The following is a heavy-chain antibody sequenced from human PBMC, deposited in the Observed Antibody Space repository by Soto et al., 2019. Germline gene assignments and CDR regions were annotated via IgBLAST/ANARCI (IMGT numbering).Heavy chain of an antibody. CDR1: GYTFTGYY. Sequence: GASVKVSCKASGYTFTGYYMHWVRQAPGQGLEWMGWINPNSGGTNYAQKFQGRVTMTRDTSISTACMELSRLRSDDTAVYYCARDKGIQLLSDYYYYGMDVWGQGTTVTVSS. D-gene: IGHD5-18*01. CDR3: ARDKGIQLLSDYYYYGMDV. J-gene: IGHJ6*02. V-gene: IGHV1-2*02. CDR2: INPNSGGT.